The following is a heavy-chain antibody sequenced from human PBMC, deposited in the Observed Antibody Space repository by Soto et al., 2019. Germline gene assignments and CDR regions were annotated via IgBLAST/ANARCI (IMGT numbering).Heavy chain of an antibody. J-gene: IGHJ4*02. CDR3: ASSGSYGPFDY. CDR2: SRNRANSYST. CDR1: GFTFSDHY. D-gene: IGHD1-26*01. V-gene: IGHV3-72*01. Sequence: EVQLVESGGGLVQPGGSLRLSFAASGFTFSDHYMDCVRQAPGKGLERGGRSRNRANSYSTEYAASVKGRFTISRDDSKHSLYLQMHSLITDDTAVYYCASSGSYGPFDYWGLGTLVTVSS.